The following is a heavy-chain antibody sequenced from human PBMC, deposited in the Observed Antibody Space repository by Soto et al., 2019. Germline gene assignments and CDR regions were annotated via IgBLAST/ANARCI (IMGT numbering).Heavy chain of an antibody. V-gene: IGHV1-58*01. CDR1: GFTFTSSA. J-gene: IGHJ4*02. Sequence: SVKVSCKASGFTFTSSAVQWVRQARGQGLEWIGWIVVGSGNTNYAQKFQERVTITRDMSTSTAYMELSSLRSEDTAVYYCAADPPVGATGVFDYWGQGTLVTVSS. CDR2: IVVGSGNT. CDR3: AADPPVGATGVFDY. D-gene: IGHD1-26*01.